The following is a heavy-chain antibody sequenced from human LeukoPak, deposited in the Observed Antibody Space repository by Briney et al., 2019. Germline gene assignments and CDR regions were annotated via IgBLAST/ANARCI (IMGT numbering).Heavy chain of an antibody. J-gene: IGHJ5*02. CDR3: AKDGSAKQDIVVVPAALA. CDR1: GFTFSSYA. D-gene: IGHD2-2*01. V-gene: IGHV3-23*01. CDR2: ISGSGGST. Sequence: GGSLRLSCAASGFTFSSYAMSWVRQAPGKGLEWVSAISGSGGSTYYADSVKGRFTISRDNSKNTLYLQMNSLRAEDTAVYYCAKDGSAKQDIVVVPAALAWGQGTLVTVSS.